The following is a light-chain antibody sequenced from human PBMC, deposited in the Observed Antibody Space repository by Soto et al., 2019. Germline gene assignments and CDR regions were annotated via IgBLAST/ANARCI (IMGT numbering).Light chain of an antibody. CDR1: SSDVGDYDY. J-gene: IGLJ2*01. CDR2: DVS. V-gene: IGLV2-14*01. CDR3: SSYASSSPLV. Sequence: QSALTQPASVSGSPGQSITISCTGTSSDVGDYDYVSWYQQHPGKAPKLMIYDVSSRPSGVSNRFSGSKSGNTASLTISGLQAEDEADYYCSSYASSSPLVFGGGTKVTVL.